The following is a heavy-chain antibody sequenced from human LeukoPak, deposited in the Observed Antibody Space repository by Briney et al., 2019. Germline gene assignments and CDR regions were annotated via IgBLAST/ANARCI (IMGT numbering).Heavy chain of an antibody. J-gene: IGHJ6*03. Sequence: GGSLRLSCAASGFTFSSYAMSWVRQAPGKGLEWVSAISGSGGSTYYADSVKGRFTISRDNSKNTLYLQMNSLRAEDTAVYYCAKDPGGCSGGSCYYYYYMDVWGKGTTVTVSS. CDR3: AKDPGGCSGGSCYYYYYMDV. CDR2: ISGSGGST. CDR1: GFTFSSYA. V-gene: IGHV3-23*01. D-gene: IGHD2-15*01.